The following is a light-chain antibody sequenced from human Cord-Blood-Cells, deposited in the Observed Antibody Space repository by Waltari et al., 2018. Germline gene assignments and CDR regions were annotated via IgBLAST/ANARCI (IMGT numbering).Light chain of an antibody. CDR1: SSNIGSNT. J-gene: IGLJ3*02. Sequence: QSVLTQPPSAYGTPGQRVTISCSGSSSNIGSNTVNWYQQLPGTAPQLLIYSNNQRPSGVPDRFSGSKSGTSASLAISGLQSEDEADYYCAAWDDSLNGWVFGGGTKLTVL. CDR3: AAWDDSLNGWV. CDR2: SNN. V-gene: IGLV1-44*01.